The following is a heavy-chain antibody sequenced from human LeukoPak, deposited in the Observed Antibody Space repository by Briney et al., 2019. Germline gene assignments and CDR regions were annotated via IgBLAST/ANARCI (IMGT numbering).Heavy chain of an antibody. V-gene: IGHV4-38-2*02. CDR2: IYHSGST. J-gene: IGHJ4*02. CDR1: GYSISSGYY. Sequence: SETLSLTCTVSGYSISSGYYWGWIRQPPGKGLEWIGSIYHSGSTYYNPSLKSRVTISVDTSKNQFSLKLSSVTAADTAVYYCARDQSTAMVDYWGQGTLVTVSS. D-gene: IGHD5-18*01. CDR3: ARDQSTAMVDY.